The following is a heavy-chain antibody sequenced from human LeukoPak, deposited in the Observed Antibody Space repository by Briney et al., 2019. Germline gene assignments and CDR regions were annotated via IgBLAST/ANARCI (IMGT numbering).Heavy chain of an antibody. Sequence: ASVKVSCKASGYTFTSYYMHWVRQAPGQGLEWTGIINPSGGSTSYAQKFQGRVTMTRDMSTSTVYMELSSLRAEDTAVYYCARVSPNTVTTLQYFDYWGQGTLVTVSS. CDR1: GYTFTSYY. CDR2: INPSGGST. CDR3: ARVSPNTVTTLQYFDY. J-gene: IGHJ4*02. D-gene: IGHD4-17*01. V-gene: IGHV1-46*01.